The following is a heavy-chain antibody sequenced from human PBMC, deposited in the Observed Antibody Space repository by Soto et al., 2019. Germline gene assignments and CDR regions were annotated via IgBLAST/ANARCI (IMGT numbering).Heavy chain of an antibody. CDR3: VSRVPRGTYGAPYVQH. V-gene: IGHV3-30*03. CDR1: GFTFRSYG. CDR2: ISTDGNDK. D-gene: IGHD1-26*01. J-gene: IGHJ1*01. Sequence: QVQLVESGGGVVPTGKSLRLSCAASGFTFRSYGMHWVRQAPGKGLEWVAVISTDGNDKYYADSVKGRFTISRDNAGNTLYLQVNSLRVEDTAVYYCVSRVPRGTYGAPYVQHWGQGTRVTVSS.